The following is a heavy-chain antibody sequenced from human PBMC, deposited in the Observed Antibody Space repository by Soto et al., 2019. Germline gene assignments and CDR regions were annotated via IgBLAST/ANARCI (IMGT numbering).Heavy chain of an antibody. V-gene: IGHV3-33*01. CDR2: IWYDGSNK. Sequence: QVQLVESGGGVVQPGRSLRLSCAASGFTFSSYGMHWVRQAPGKGLEWVAVIWYDGSNKYYADSVKGRFTISRDNSKNTLYLQMNSLRAEDTAVYYCAREWVYVMASGLHGMDVWGQGTTVTVSS. CDR3: AREWVYVMASGLHGMDV. D-gene: IGHD3-16*01. J-gene: IGHJ6*02. CDR1: GFTFSSYG.